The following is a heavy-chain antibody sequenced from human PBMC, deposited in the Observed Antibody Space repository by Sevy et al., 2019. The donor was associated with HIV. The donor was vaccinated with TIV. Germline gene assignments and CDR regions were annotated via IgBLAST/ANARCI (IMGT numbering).Heavy chain of an antibody. CDR1: GFTFSSYG. CDR2: ISYDGSNK. V-gene: IGHV3-30*18. D-gene: IGHD5-12*01. J-gene: IGHJ6*02. CDR3: AKDLMGNGYNYDYYYYYGMGV. Sequence: GGSLRLSCAASGFTFSSYGMHWVRQAPGKGLEWVAVISYDGSNKYYADSVKGRFTISRDNSKNTLYPQMNSLRAEDTAVYYCAKDLMGNGYNYDYYYYYGMGVWGQGTTVTVSS.